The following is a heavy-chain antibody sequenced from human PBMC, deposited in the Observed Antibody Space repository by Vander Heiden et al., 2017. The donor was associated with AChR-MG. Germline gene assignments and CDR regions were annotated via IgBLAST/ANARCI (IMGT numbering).Heavy chain of an antibody. CDR3: ARGYCSSTSCYTVGYFDY. J-gene: IGHJ4*02. D-gene: IGHD2-2*02. CDR1: GGTFSSYA. V-gene: IGHV1-69*01. CDR2: IIPIFGTA. Sequence: QVQLVQSGAEVKKPGSSVKVSCKASGGTFSSYAISWVRQAPGQGLEWMGGIIPIFGTANYAQKFQGRVTITADESTSTAYMELSSLRSEDTAVYYCARGYCSSTSCYTVGYFDYWGQGTLVTVSS.